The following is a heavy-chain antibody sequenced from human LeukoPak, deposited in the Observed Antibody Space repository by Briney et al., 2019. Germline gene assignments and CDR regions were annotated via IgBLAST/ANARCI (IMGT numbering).Heavy chain of an antibody. J-gene: IGHJ4*02. Sequence: PGGSLRLSCAASGFSLSRYWMSWVRQAPGQRLEWVANIGKDGSGNHYADSVKGRFTISRDNAKNSLYLQMNSLRADDTAVYYCARDLDYYATDYWGQGTLVTVSS. CDR2: IGKDGSGN. D-gene: IGHD3/OR15-3a*01. CDR3: ARDLDYYATDY. V-gene: IGHV3-7*01. CDR1: GFSLSRYW.